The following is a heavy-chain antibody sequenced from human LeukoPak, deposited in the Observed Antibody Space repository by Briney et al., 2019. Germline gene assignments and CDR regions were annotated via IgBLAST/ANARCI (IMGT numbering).Heavy chain of an antibody. V-gene: IGHV3-23*01. CDR3: AKDDYGSYDV. D-gene: IGHD4-17*01. CDR2: ISGSD. Sequence: PGGSLRLSCAVSGFALSTYAMNWVRQAPGKGLEWVSSISGSDYYADSVKGRFTISRDNSKNTLFLQMNSLRAEDTALYYCAKDDYGSYDVWGQGTMVTVSP. J-gene: IGHJ3*01. CDR1: GFALSTYA.